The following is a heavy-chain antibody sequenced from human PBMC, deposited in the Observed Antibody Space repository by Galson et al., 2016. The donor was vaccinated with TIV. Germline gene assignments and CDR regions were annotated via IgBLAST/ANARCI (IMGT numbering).Heavy chain of an antibody. J-gene: IGHJ4*02. CDR3: ASVAWFPGLSLDN. CDR2: FDPEQHKK. D-gene: IGHD2/OR15-2a*01. Sequence: SCKVSGDSLSDLSMHWVRQAPGKGLEWMAGFDPEQHKKIYAQKLEGRVTLTDDTSTDTAFLELSSLSFEVTAVYYCASVAWFPGLSLDNWGQGTLVIVSS. V-gene: IGHV1-24*01. CDR1: GDSLSDLS.